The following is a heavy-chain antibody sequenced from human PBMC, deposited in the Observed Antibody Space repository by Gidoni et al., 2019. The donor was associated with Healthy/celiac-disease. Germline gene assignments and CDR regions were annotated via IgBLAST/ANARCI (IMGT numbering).Heavy chain of an antibody. CDR2: INHSGST. Sequence: QVQLQQWGAGLLKPSETLSLTCAVYGGSFSGYYWSWIRQPPGKGLEWIGEINHSGSTNYNPSLKSRVTISVDTSKNQCSLKLSSVTAADTAVYYCAREGTLVRGVMRYFQHWGQGTLVTVSS. CDR3: AREGTLVRGVMRYFQH. J-gene: IGHJ1*01. D-gene: IGHD3-10*01. CDR1: GGSFSGYY. V-gene: IGHV4-34*01.